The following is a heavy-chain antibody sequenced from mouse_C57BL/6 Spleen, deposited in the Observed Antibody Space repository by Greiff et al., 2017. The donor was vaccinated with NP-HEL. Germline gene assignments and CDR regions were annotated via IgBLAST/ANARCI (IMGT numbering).Heavy chain of an antibody. J-gene: IGHJ4*01. D-gene: IGHD3-2*02. CDR2: IHPNSGST. V-gene: IGHV1-64*01. Sequence: QVQLQQPGAELVKPGASVKLSCKASGYTFTSYWMHWVKQRPGQGLEWIGMIHPNSGSTNYNEKFKSKATLTVDKSSSTAYMQLSSLTSEDSAVYYCAREDGAGYPCYAMDYWGQGTSVTVSS. CDR3: AREDGAGYPCYAMDY. CDR1: GYTFTSYW.